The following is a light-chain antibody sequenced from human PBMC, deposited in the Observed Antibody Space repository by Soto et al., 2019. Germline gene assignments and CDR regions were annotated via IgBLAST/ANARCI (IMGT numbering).Light chain of an antibody. CDR2: DES. CDR1: QRVSSTY. V-gene: IGKV3-20*01. J-gene: IGKJ1*01. CDR3: QKNGSSPRT. Sequence: LTQHPGSLSLCHGDSVILSCRASQRVSSTYLAWYQQKPGQDPRLLIYDESSRATGRPARLIGSGSGTDLTLTISRQEPEGIAVYNLQKNGSSPRTFGQGTKVDIK.